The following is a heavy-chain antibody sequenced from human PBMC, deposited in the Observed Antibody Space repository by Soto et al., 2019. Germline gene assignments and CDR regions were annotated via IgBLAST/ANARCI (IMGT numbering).Heavy chain of an antibody. CDR3: AKDILTGFNTPFWSPFDY. J-gene: IGHJ4*02. V-gene: IGHV3-23*01. CDR2: ISGSGGST. CDR1: GFTFSSYT. D-gene: IGHD3-9*01. Sequence: AGGSLRLSCAASGFTFSSYTMNWVRQAPGKGLEWVSAISGSGGSTYYADSVKGRFTISRDNSKNTLYLQMNSLRAEDTAVYYCAKDILTGFNTPFWSPFDYWGQGTLVTVSS.